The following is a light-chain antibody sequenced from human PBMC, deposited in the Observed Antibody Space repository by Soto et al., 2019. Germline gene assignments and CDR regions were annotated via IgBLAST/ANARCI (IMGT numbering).Light chain of an antibody. V-gene: IGKV1-9*01. CDR1: QGISSY. CDR2: AAS. J-gene: IGKJ3*01. CDR3: QQLNSYLIT. Sequence: DIQLTQSPSFLSASVGDRVTITCRASQGISSYLAWYQQKPEKAPKLLIYAASTLQSGVPSRFSGSGSGTEFTLTISSLQPEDFATYYCQQLNSYLITFGPGTKVDIK.